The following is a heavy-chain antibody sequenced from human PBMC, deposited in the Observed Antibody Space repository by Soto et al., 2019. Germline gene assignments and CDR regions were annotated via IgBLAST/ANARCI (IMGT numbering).Heavy chain of an antibody. J-gene: IGHJ6*03. Sequence: GGSLRLSCAASGFTFSSYGMHWVRQAPGKGLEWVAVIWYDGSNKYYADSVKGRFTISRDNSKNTLYLQMNSLRAEDTAVYYCAREDSSSYDYYYYMDVWGKGTTVTVSS. CDR3: AREDSSSYDYYYYMDV. CDR2: IWYDGSNK. CDR1: GFTFSSYG. D-gene: IGHD6-6*01. V-gene: IGHV3-33*01.